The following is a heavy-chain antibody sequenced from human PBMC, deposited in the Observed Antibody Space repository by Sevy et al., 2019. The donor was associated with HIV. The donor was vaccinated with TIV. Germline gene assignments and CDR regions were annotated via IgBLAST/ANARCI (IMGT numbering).Heavy chain of an antibody. V-gene: IGHV3-15*01. CDR1: GFTFSNAW. J-gene: IGHJ4*02. CDR2: IKSKIDGETT. Sequence: GGSLRLSCAVSGFTFSNAWMNWVRQAPGTGLQWVGLIKSKIDGETTDYVAPEKGRFTISRDDSRNTLYLQMNSLKTEDTGVYYCATAPGYYDSAPFDYWGPGTLVTVSS. CDR3: ATAPGYYDSAPFDY. D-gene: IGHD3-22*01.